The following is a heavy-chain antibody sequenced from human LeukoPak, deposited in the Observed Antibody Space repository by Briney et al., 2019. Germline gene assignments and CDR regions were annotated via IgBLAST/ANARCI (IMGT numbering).Heavy chain of an antibody. CDR3: ARDAHSSGWLTDAFDI. CDR1: GFTFSSYS. J-gene: IGHJ3*02. CDR2: ISSSSSYI. Sequence: KTGGSLRLSCAASGFTFSSYSMNWVRQAPGKGLDWVSSISSSSSYIYYADSVKGRFTISRDNAKNSLYLQMNSLRAEDTAVYYCARDAHSSGWLTDAFDIWGQGTMVTVSS. V-gene: IGHV3-21*01. D-gene: IGHD6-19*01.